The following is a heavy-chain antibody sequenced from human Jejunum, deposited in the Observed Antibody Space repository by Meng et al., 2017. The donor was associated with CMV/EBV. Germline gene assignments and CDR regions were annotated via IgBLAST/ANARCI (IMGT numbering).Heavy chain of an antibody. CDR1: GYTFTHHG. J-gene: IGHJ4*02. CDR2: ISCYNGDT. D-gene: IGHD6-19*01. V-gene: IGHV1-18*01. Sequence: QLQRGQSVAEVKKPGASVRVSCKASGYTFTHHGISWIRQAPGQGLEWMGWISCYNGDTNYAQKLQGRVTMTTDTSTNTAYMDLRGLRSDDTAVYYCARDPSNTSGRYAYFDYWGQGTLVTVSS. CDR3: ARDPSNTSGRYAYFDY.